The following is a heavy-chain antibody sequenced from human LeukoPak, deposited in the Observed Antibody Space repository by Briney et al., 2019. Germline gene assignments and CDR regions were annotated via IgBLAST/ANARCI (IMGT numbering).Heavy chain of an antibody. V-gene: IGHV1-2*02. CDR3: ARGRFKNNNWFDP. Sequence: GTSVKVSCKASGYTFTGYYMHWVRQAPGHGLEWICWINPNSVGTNYAQKFQGRVTMTRDTSISTAYMELSRLRSDDTAVYYCARGRFKNNNWFDPWGQGPLVTVSS. CDR2: INPNSVGT. CDR1: GYTFTGYY. D-gene: IGHD3-10*01. J-gene: IGHJ5*02.